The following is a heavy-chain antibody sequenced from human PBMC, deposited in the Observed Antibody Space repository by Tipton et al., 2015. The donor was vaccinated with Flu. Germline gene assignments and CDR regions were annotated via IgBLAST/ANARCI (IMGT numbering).Heavy chain of an antibody. V-gene: IGHV4-61*02. CDR2: IYTSGST. J-gene: IGHJ4*02. CDR3: AREREGYIAAATYYFDY. D-gene: IGHD6-13*01. Sequence: TLSLTCTVSGGSISSGSYYWSWIRQPAGKGLEWIGRIYTSGSTNYNPSLKSRVTISVDTSKNRFSLKLSSVTAADTAVYYCAREREGYIAAATYYFDYWGQGTLVTVSS. CDR1: GGSISSGSYY.